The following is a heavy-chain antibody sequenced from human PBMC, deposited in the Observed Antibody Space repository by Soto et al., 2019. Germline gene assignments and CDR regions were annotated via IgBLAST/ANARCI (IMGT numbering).Heavy chain of an antibody. CDR2: VNPSNGYT. V-gene: IGHV1-3*01. J-gene: IGHJ3*01. CDR1: GYTFLNYA. CDR3: ARRLSAFDV. Sequence: SVKVSCKTSGYTFLNYAIHWVRQAPGQGLEWMGWVNPSNGYTRYSENFQARLSLTRDTSANTAYMELTSLRSEDTAVYYCARRLSAFDVWGQGTVVTVSS.